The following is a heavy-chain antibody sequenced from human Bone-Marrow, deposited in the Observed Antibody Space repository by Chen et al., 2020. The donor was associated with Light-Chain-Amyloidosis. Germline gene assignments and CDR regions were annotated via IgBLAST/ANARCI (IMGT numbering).Heavy chain of an antibody. CDR2: INPNSGST. D-gene: IGHD5-12*01. J-gene: IGHJ4*02. Sequence: QVQLVQSGAEVKKPGASVKVSCKASGYTFTGYYMHWVRQAPGQGLEWMGWINPNSGSTNYAKKFQGRVTMTRDTSISTAYMELSRLRSDDTAVYYCARGAERGYSGYESTNFDYWGQGTLVTVSS. CDR1: GYTFTGYY. CDR3: ARGAERGYSGYESTNFDY. V-gene: IGHV1-2*02.